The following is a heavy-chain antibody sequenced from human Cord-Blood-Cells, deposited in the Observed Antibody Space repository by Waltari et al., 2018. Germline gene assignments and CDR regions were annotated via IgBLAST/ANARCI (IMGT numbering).Heavy chain of an antibody. Sequence: QVQLQQWGAGLLKPSETLSLTCAVYGGSFSGYYWSWIRQPPGKGLEWIGEINHSGSTNYNPSRKSRVTISVDTSKNQFSLKLSSVTAADTAVYYCARAWTVVTAFDIWGQGTMVTVSS. J-gene: IGHJ3*02. CDR3: ARAWTVVTAFDI. V-gene: IGHV4-34*01. D-gene: IGHD2-15*01. CDR1: GGSFSGYY. CDR2: INHSGST.